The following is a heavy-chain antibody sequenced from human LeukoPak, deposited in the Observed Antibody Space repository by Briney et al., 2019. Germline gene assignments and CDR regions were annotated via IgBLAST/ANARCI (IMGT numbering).Heavy chain of an antibody. CDR2: IRYDGSNK. CDR1: GFTFSSYG. CDR3: AKDQEEGTSSGVFDY. J-gene: IGHJ4*02. V-gene: IGHV3-30*02. Sequence: EPGGSLRLSCAASGFTFSSYGMHWVRQAPGKGLEWVAFIRYDGSNKYYADSVKGRFTISRDNSKNTLYLQMNSLRAEDTAVYYCAKDQEEGTSSGVFDYWGQGTLVTVSS. D-gene: IGHD2-2*01.